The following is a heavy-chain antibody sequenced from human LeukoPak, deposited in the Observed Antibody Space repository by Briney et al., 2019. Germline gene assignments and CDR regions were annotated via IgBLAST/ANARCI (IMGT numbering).Heavy chain of an antibody. CDR2: ISGGGDST. V-gene: IGHV3-23*01. CDR1: GFTFSSYG. D-gene: IGHD3-10*01. CDR3: AKGGAVSSKSITMVRGTRRYYYYMDV. J-gene: IGHJ6*03. Sequence: PGGSLRLSCGASGFTFSSYGMSWVRQAPGKGLEWVSTISGGGDSTYYADSVRGRFTISRDNSKNTLYLQMNSLRAEDTAVYYCAKGGAVSSKSITMVRGTRRYYYYMDVWGKGTTVTISS.